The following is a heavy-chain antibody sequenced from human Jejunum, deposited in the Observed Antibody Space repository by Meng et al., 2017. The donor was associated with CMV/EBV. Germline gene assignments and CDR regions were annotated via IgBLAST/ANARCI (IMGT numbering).Heavy chain of an antibody. CDR2: SRNKTKGYTT. CDR1: GITLSDHY. V-gene: IGHV3-72*01. D-gene: IGHD3-10*01. CDR3: ARDLSGYNGSGSSQFDS. Sequence: EVHLVESXXGLVQXGGSLRLSXAASGITLSDHYMDWVRQAPGKGLEWIGRSRNKTKGYTTEYVASVKDRFTISRDDSKNSLYLQMNSLKAEDTAVYYCARDLSGYNGSGSSQFDSWGQGTLVTVSS. J-gene: IGHJ4*02.